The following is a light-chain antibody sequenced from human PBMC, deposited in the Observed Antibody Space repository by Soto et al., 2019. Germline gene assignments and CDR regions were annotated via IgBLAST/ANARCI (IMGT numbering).Light chain of an antibody. Sequence: EVVLTQSPGTLSLSPGERATLSCRASQSVSNNYFAWYQQKPGQAPRLLIFGSSDRATGIPDRFSGSGSGTDLTLTISRLQHEDFAVYYCQQYGSSPPYTFGQGTKLEIK. CDR2: GSS. J-gene: IGKJ2*01. V-gene: IGKV3-20*01. CDR3: QQYGSSPPYT. CDR1: QSVSNNY.